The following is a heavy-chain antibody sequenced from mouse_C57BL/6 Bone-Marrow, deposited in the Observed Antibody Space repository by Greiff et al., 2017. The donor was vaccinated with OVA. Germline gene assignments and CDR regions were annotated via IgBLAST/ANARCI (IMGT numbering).Heavy chain of an antibody. D-gene: IGHD2-1*01. CDR2: IYPGDGDT. CDR1: GYAFSSYW. J-gene: IGHJ3*01. CDR3: ARNPFYYGKGGLAY. Sequence: QVQLQQSGAELVKPGASVKISCKASGYAFSSYWMNWVKQRPGKGLEWIVQIYPGDGDTNYNGKFKGKATLTADKSSSTAYMQLSSLTSEDSAVYFCARNPFYYGKGGLAYWGQGTLVTVSA. V-gene: IGHV1-80*01.